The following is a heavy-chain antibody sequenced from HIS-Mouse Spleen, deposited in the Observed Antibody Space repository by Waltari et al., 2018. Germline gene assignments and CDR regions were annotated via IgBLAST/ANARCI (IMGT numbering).Heavy chain of an antibody. J-gene: IGHJ5*02. Sequence: QVQLVQSGAEVKKPGASVKVSCKASGYTFTSYDINWVRQATGPGLEWMGWMNPNSGNTGYAQKFQGRVTMTRNTSISTAYMELSSLRSEDTAVYYCARGTFGIVVVVAEDWFDPWGQGTLVTVSS. CDR3: ARGTFGIVVVVAEDWFDP. CDR2: MNPNSGNT. V-gene: IGHV1-8*01. CDR1: GYTFTSYD. D-gene: IGHD2-15*01.